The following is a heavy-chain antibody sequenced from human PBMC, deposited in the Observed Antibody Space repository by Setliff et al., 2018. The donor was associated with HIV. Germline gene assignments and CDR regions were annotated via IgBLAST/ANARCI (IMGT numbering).Heavy chain of an antibody. CDR2: IYSTDTT. D-gene: IGHD2-15*01. J-gene: IGHJ6*03. V-gene: IGHV4-4*09. Sequence: SETLSLTCTVSAVSIGGYSWSWIRQSPGKGLEWIGSIYSTDTTNHNPFLESRVTMSLDTSKKHFSPNLKSVTAADTAVYYCALTGHRLLRGYMDVWGKGTTVTVSS. CDR3: ALTGHRLLRGYMDV. CDR1: AVSIGGYS.